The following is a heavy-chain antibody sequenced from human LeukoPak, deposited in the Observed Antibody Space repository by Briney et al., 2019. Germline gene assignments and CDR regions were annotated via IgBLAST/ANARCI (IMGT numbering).Heavy chain of an antibody. D-gene: IGHD2-21*01. CDR3: ARDPGLDCYGNDAFDI. CDR1: GFTFSSYS. CDR2: ISGSGGST. Sequence: GGSLRLSCAASGFTFSSYSMNWVRQAPGKGLEWVSAISGSGGSTYYADSVKGRFTISRDNSKNTLYLQMNSLRAEDTAVYYCARDPGLDCYGNDAFDIWGEGTMVTVSS. V-gene: IGHV3-23*01. J-gene: IGHJ3*02.